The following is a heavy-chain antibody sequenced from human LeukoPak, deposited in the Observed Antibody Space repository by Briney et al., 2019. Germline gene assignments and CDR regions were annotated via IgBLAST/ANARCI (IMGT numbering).Heavy chain of an antibody. CDR3: ARSIAAAGTNYYYYMDV. CDR2: INHSGST. CDR1: GGSFSGYY. J-gene: IGHJ6*03. Sequence: SETLSLTCAVYGGSFSGYYWSWIRQPPGKGLEWIGDINHSGSTNYNPSLKSRVTISVDTSKNQFSLKLSSVTAADTAVYYCARSIAAAGTNYYYYMDVWGKGTTVTVSS. D-gene: IGHD6-13*01. V-gene: IGHV4-34*01.